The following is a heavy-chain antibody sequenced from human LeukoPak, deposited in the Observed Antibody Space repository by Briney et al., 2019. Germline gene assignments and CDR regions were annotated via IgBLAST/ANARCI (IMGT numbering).Heavy chain of an antibody. V-gene: IGHV4-34*01. CDR1: GGSFSGYY. D-gene: IGHD1/OR15-1a*01. CDR2: ASYSGSP. Sequence: SETLSLTCAVYGGSFSGYYWSWIRQPPGKGLEWIGSASYSGSPYYNPSLKSRVTTSVDTSKNQFSLKLSSVTATDTAVYYCARDRPNNVWGQGTLVTVSS. CDR3: ARDRPNNV. J-gene: IGHJ4*02.